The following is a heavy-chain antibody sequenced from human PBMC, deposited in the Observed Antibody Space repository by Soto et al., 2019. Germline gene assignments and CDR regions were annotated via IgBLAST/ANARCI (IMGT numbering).Heavy chain of an antibody. D-gene: IGHD2-8*01. CDR1: GFRFSDNL. J-gene: IGHJ3*01. Sequence: QVQLVQSGAEVRKPGASVNISCRASGFRFSDNLINWVRQAPGQGLEWMGWINPDNGNTRSSETFQGRVTISRHSSASIAYVEVSDLTSEDTAVYYCARDMLSVGPRAHDAFDVWGQGTMVTVSS. V-gene: IGHV1-3*01. CDR3: ARDMLSVGPRAHDAFDV. CDR2: INPDNGNT.